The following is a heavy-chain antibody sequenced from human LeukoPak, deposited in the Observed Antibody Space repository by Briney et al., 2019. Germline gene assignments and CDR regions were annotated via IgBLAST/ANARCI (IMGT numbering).Heavy chain of an antibody. CDR3: ARAFYGLGAD. D-gene: IGHD4-17*01. V-gene: IGHV1-46*01. Sequence: ASVKVSCKSSGDTFTSYYIHWVRQAPGQELEWMGLINPSDGNTRYAQKFQDRVTMTRDTSTSTVYMDLSSLRSEDTAVYYCARAFYGLGADWGQGTLVTVSS. CDR1: GDTFTSYY. J-gene: IGHJ4*02. CDR2: INPSDGNT.